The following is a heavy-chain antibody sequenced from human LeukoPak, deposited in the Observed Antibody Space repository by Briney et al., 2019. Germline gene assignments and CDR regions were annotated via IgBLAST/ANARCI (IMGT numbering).Heavy chain of an antibody. CDR2: INYSGST. V-gene: IGHV4-59*08. Sequence: SETLSLTCAVYGGSFSGYYWNWIRQPPGKSLEWIGYINYSGSTSYNPSLKSRLTTSLDTSKNQFSLKLSSVTAADTAVYYCARSPPLYGDYAQYYFDYWGQGTLVTVSS. J-gene: IGHJ4*02. CDR3: ARSPPLYGDYAQYYFDY. D-gene: IGHD4-17*01. CDR1: GGSFSGYY.